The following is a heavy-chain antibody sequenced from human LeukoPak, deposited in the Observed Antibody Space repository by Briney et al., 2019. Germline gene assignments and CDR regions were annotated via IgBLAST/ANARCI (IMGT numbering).Heavy chain of an antibody. CDR2: ISSTNSYI. Sequence: AGSLRLSCAGSGFTCSSYSMNWVRQAPGKGLEGGSSISSTNSYIYYADSVKGRFTFSTDNTKNSLYLQMNSLRAEGTAVSYCARAGLYTSSGDSNDAFDMWGQGTMVTVSS. D-gene: IGHD6-6*01. V-gene: IGHV3-21*01. CDR3: ARAGLYTSSGDSNDAFDM. CDR1: GFTCSSYS. J-gene: IGHJ3*02.